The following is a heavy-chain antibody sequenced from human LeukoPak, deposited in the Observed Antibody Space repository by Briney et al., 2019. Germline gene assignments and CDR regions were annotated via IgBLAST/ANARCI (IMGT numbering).Heavy chain of an antibody. Sequence: GGSLRLSCAASGFSFSSYWMSWVRQGPGKGMEWVANIKQDGSEKYYVDSVKGRFTISRDNAKNSLYLQMNSLRAEDTAVHYCARDPPPLAAADYWGQGTLVTVSS. CDR3: ARDPPPLAAADY. CDR1: GFSFSSYW. V-gene: IGHV3-7*01. CDR2: IKQDGSEK. J-gene: IGHJ4*02. D-gene: IGHD6-13*01.